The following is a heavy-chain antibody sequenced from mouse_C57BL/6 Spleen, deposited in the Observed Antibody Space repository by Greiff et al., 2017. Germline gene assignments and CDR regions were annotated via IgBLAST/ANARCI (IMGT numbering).Heavy chain of an antibody. V-gene: IGHV5-17*01. CDR1: GFTFSDYG. CDR3: ASAYWDVAY. J-gene: IGHJ3*01. D-gene: IGHD4-1*01. Sequence: EVKLLESGGGLVKPGGSLKLSCAASGFTFSDYGMHWVRQAPEKGLEWVAYISSGSSTIYYADTVKGRFTVSRDNAKNTLFLQMTSLRSEDTAMYYCASAYWDVAYWGQGTLVTVSA. CDR2: ISSGSSTI.